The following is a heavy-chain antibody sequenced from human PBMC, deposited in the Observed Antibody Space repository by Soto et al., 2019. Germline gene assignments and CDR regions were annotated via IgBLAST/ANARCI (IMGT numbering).Heavy chain of an antibody. CDR3: ALDTYGDYVMFEAFDI. D-gene: IGHD4-17*01. CDR1: GFTFDDYA. CDR2: ISWNSGSI. Sequence: EVQLVESGGGLVQPGRSLRLSCAASGFTFDDYAMHWVRQAPGKGLEWVSGISWNSGSIGYADSVKGRFTISRDNAKNSLYLQMNSLRAEYTALYYCALDTYGDYVMFEAFDIWGQGTMVTVSS. J-gene: IGHJ3*02. V-gene: IGHV3-9*01.